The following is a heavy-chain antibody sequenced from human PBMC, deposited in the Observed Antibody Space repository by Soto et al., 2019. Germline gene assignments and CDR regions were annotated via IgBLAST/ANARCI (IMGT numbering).Heavy chain of an antibody. Sequence: GSLRLSCTGSGLTFSNYEMHWVRQAPGKGLEWLSYISKSGSVIYYADSVKGRFTISRDNANNFLYLQMNSLRAEDTAVYFCASVTLRFSYGIDVWGQGTTVTVSS. CDR1: GLTFSNYE. CDR3: ASVTLRFSYGIDV. D-gene: IGHD3-3*01. J-gene: IGHJ6*02. CDR2: ISKSGSVI. V-gene: IGHV3-48*03.